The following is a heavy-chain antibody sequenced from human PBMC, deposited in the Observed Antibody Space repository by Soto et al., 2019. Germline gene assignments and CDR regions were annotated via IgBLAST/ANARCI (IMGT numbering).Heavy chain of an antibody. J-gene: IGHJ3*02. V-gene: IGHV3-9*01. D-gene: IGHD3-3*01. CDR1: GFTFDDYA. CDR3: AKEGMTIRAFDI. CDR2: ISWNSGSI. Sequence: GGSLRLSCAASGFTFDDYAMHWVRQAPGKGLEWVSGISWNSGSIGYADSVKGRFTISRDNAKNSLYLQMNSLRAEDTALYYCAKEGMTIRAFDIWGQGTMVTVSS.